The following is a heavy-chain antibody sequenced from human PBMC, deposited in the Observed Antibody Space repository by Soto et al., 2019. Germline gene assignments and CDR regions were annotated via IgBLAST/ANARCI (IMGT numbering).Heavy chain of an antibody. D-gene: IGHD3-9*01. V-gene: IGHV4-59*01. CDR2: IYYSGST. CDR1: GGSISSYY. Sequence: SETLSLTCTVSGGSISSYYWSWIRQPPGKGLEWIGYIYYSGSTNYNPSLKSRVTISVDTSKNQFSLKLSSVTAADTAVYYCTRNAGYYDILTGYYNNNWFDPWGQGTLVSVSS. CDR3: TRNAGYYDILTGYYNNNWFDP. J-gene: IGHJ5*02.